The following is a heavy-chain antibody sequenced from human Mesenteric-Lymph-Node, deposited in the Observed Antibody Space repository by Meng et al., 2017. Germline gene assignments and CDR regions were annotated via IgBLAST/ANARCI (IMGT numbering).Heavy chain of an antibody. D-gene: IGHD5-18*01. CDR3: TRDVLPGYSYPYYFDY. Sequence: GESLKISCTASGFTFGDYAMSWVRQAPGKGLEWVGFIRSKAYGGTTEYAASVKGRFTISRDDSKSIAYLQMNSLKTEDTAVYYCTRDVLPGYSYPYYFDYWGQGTLVTVSS. V-gene: IGHV3-49*04. CDR1: GFTFGDYA. J-gene: IGHJ4*02. CDR2: IRSKAYGGTT.